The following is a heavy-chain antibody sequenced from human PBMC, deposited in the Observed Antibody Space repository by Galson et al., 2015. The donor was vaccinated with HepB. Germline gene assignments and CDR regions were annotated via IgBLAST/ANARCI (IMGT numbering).Heavy chain of an antibody. J-gene: IGHJ4*02. V-gene: IGHV1-2*02. Sequence: SVKVSCKASGYTFTGYYMHWVRQAPGQGLEWMGWINPNSGGTNYAQKFQGRVTMTRDTSISTAYMELSRLRSDDTAVYYCARGTPYYDFWSGYSYFDYWGQGTLVTVSS. CDR2: INPNSGGT. CDR1: GYTFTGYY. CDR3: ARGTPYYDFWSGYSYFDY. D-gene: IGHD3-3*01.